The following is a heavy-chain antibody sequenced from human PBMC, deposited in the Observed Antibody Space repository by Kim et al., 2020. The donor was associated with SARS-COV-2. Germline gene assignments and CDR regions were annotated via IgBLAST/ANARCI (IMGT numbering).Heavy chain of an antibody. D-gene: IGHD6-19*01. CDR1: GFTFSSYA. V-gene: IGHV3-30*04. J-gene: IGHJ4*02. CDR2: ISYDGSNK. CDR3: ASGIAVAGTDGNCLDY. Sequence: GGSLRLSCAASGFTFSSYAMHWVRQAPGKGLEWVAVISYDGSNKYYADSVKGRFTISRDNSKNTLYLQMNSLRAEDTAVYYCASGIAVAGTDGNCLDYWGQGTLVTVSS.